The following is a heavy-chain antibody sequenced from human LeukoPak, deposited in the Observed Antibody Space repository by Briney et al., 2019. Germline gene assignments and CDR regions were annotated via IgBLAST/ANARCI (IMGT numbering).Heavy chain of an antibody. D-gene: IGHD3-16*02. CDR1: GYIFISYG. V-gene: IGHV1-18*01. CDR3: ARDSGDYVWGSYHYFDY. Sequence: ASVKVSCKASGYIFISYGISWVRQAPGQGLEWMGWISAYNGNTKYAQKLQGRVTMTTDTSTSTAYMELRSLRSDDTAVYYCARDSGDYVWGSYHYFDYWGQGTLVTVSS. J-gene: IGHJ4*02. CDR2: ISAYNGNT.